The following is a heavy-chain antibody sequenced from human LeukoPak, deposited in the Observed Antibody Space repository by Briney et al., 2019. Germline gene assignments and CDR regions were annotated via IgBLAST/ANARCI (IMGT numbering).Heavy chain of an antibody. V-gene: IGHV4-39*01. D-gene: IGHD6-13*01. CDR1: GGSISSSSYY. J-gene: IGHJ4*02. CDR2: IYYSGST. CDR3: ARTPIAAGGEPFXY. Sequence: SETLSLTCTVSGGSISSSSYYWGWIRQPPGKGLEWIGSIYYSGSTYYNPSLKSRVTISVDTSKNQFSLKLSSVTAADTAVYYCARTPIAAGGEPFXYWGQGTLVTVSS.